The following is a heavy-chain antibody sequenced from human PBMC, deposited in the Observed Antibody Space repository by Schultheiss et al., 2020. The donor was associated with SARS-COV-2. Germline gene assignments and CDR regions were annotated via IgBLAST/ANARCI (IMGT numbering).Heavy chain of an antibody. D-gene: IGHD5-18*01. CDR2: IASSGTII. CDR1: GFPFEHYS. Sequence: GGSLRLSCAASGFPFEHYSMNWVRQAPGKGPEWLSYIASSGTIIYYADSVKGRFTVSRDNVKNSVFLEMNGLRDEDTAVYYCAMGYSYGHYYFDRWGQGTLVTVSS. J-gene: IGHJ4*02. V-gene: IGHV3-48*02. CDR3: AMGYSYGHYYFDR.